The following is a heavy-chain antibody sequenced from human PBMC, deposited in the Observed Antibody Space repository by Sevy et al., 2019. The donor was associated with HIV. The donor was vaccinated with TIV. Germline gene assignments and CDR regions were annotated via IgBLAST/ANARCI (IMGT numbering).Heavy chain of an antibody. CDR2: ISSDGGGT. V-gene: IGHV3-64D*06. J-gene: IGHJ6*02. CDR3: VKDPDYDFWRGDYGMDV. D-gene: IGHD3-3*01. Sequence: GGSLRLSCSASGFTFRNYAMNWVRQAPGKGLKYVSAISSDGGGTYYADSVRGRFTISRDKSKNTLYLQMRNLRVEDMAVYYCVKDPDYDFWRGDYGMDVWGQGTTVTVSS. CDR1: GFTFRNYA.